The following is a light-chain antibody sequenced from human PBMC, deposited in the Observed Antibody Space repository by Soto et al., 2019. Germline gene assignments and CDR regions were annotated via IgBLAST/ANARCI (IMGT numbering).Light chain of an antibody. CDR3: QQSYTARPLT. CDR2: ADS. J-gene: IGKJ4*01. CDR1: QTVTNY. V-gene: IGKV1-39*01. Sequence: DIPLTQSPSSLSASVGDRVTITCRASQTVTNYLHLYQQKPGKAPKPLNYADSNLQSGVPSRFGDRGSGTDFTITISGLQTEDFATYYCQQSYTARPLTFGGGTKVESK.